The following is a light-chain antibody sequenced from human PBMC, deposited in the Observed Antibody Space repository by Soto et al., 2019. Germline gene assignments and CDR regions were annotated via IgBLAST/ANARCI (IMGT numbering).Light chain of an antibody. CDR1: SSDVGSYNL. V-gene: IGLV2-23*01. CDR3: CSYAGSRTYV. CDR2: EDT. Sequence: QSAMTQPASVSGSPGQSITISCTGTSSDVGSYNLVSWYQQHPGKAPKLMIYEDTRRSSGVSDRFSGSKSGNTASLTISGLQAEDEADYFFCSYAGSRTYVFGTGTKLTVL. J-gene: IGLJ1*01.